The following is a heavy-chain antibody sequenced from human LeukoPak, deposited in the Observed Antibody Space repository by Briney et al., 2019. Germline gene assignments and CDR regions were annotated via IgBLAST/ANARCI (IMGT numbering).Heavy chain of an antibody. Sequence: SETLSLTCTVSGGSISGYYWSWIRQPPGKGLEWIGYIYYSGSTNYNPSLKSRVTISVDTSKNQFSLKLSSVTAADTAVYYCARIGAVAGTGYFDYWGQGTLVTVSS. CDR3: ARIGAVAGTGYFDY. J-gene: IGHJ4*02. CDR1: GGSISGYY. CDR2: IYYSGST. V-gene: IGHV4-59*08. D-gene: IGHD6-19*01.